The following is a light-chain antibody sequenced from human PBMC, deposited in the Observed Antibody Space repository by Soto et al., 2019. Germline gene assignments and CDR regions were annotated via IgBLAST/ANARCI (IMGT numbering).Light chain of an antibody. Sequence: QSALTQYASVSGSPGQSITISCTGTNSDVGGYYYVSWYQQHPGKAPKLMIYDGFTRPSGVSSRFSGSNAGNTASLTISALPAEDEDDYCSTSWTSTSTNVFGSGTKLTVL. CDR3: TSWTSTSTNV. V-gene: IGLV2-14*03. J-gene: IGLJ1*01. CDR1: NSDVGGYYY. CDR2: DGF.